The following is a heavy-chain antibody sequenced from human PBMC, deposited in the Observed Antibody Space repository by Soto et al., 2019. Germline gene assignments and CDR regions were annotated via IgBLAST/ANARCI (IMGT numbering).Heavy chain of an antibody. CDR2: IYYSGIT. D-gene: IGHD1-26*01. CDR1: GGSIRSGGSY. Sequence: QVQLQESGPGLVKPSQTLSLTCTVSGGSIRSGGSYWSWIRQHPGKGLEWIGYIYYSGITSYNPALKSRVTISVDTSKPQFSLKLSSVTAADTAVYYCARDEGGTTAIGGWGQGTLVTVAS. V-gene: IGHV4-31*03. J-gene: IGHJ4*02. CDR3: ARDEGGTTAIGG.